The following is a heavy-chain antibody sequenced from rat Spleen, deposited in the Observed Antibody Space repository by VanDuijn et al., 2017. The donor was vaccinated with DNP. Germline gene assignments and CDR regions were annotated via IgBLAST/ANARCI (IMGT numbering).Heavy chain of an antibody. CDR2: MWSGGRT. CDR1: GFSLTNYH. Sequence: QVQLKESGPGLVQPSQTLSLTCTVSGFSLTNYHVHWVRQPPGKGLEWMGVMWSGGRTEYDSGVKSRLSFSRDTSKSQVFLEMNSLQTDDTATYYCARGGYGNDDYYAMDVWGQGTSVTVSS. V-gene: IGHV2-30*01. J-gene: IGHJ4*01. CDR3: ARGGYGNDDYYAMDV. D-gene: IGHD1-12*01.